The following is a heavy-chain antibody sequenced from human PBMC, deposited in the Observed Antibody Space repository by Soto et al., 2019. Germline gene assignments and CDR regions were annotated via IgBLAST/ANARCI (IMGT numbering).Heavy chain of an antibody. CDR3: ARIQLDTIMALDY. CDR2: IWSDGNNK. Sequence: QVQLVESGGGVVQPGTSLRLSCAASGFSFNTYGFHWVHQAPGKGLEWVAVIWSDGNNKYYADSVKGRFTISRDSSKNTLFLQMNSLRVEDTAVYYCARIQLDTIMALDYWGQGTLVTVSS. CDR1: GFSFNTYG. D-gene: IGHD1-1*01. J-gene: IGHJ4*02. V-gene: IGHV3-33*01.